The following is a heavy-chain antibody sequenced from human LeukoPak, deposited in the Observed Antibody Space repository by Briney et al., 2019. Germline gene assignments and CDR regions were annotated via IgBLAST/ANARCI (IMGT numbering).Heavy chain of an antibody. J-gene: IGHJ3*02. Sequence: PGGSLRLSCGASGFTFSSYAMSWVRQAPGKGLEWVSAISGSWGSTYHADSVKGRFTISRDNSKNTLYLQMNSLRAEDTAVYYCARDFCSGGSCYPDAFDIWGQGTMVTVSS. CDR3: ARDFCSGGSCYPDAFDI. CDR1: GFTFSSYA. V-gene: IGHV3-23*01. CDR2: ISGSWGST. D-gene: IGHD2-15*01.